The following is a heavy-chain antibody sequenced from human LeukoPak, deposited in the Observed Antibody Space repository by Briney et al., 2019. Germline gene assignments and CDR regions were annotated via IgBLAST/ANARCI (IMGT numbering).Heavy chain of an antibody. Sequence: PSETLSLTCTVSGGSISSGGYYWSWIRQPPGKGLEWIGYIYHSGSTYYNPSLKSQVTISVDRSKNQFSLKLSSVTAADTAVYYCARDQGRDHFDYWGQGTLVTVSS. CDR1: GGSISSGGYY. CDR2: IYHSGST. J-gene: IGHJ4*02. V-gene: IGHV4-30-2*01. CDR3: ARDQGRDHFDY.